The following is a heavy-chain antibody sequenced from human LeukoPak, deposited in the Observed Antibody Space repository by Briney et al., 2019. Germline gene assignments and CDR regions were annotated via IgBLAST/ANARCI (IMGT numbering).Heavy chain of an antibody. J-gene: IGHJ3*02. CDR1: GFTFSSYG. CDR3: ARDGRSGSPSTDAFDI. V-gene: IGHV3-30*02. D-gene: IGHD6-19*01. Sequence: PGGSLRLSCAASGFTFSSYGMHWVRQAPGKGLEWVAFIRYDGSNKYYADSVKGRFTISRDNSKNTLYLQMNSLRAEDTAVYYCARDGRSGSPSTDAFDIWGQGTMVTVSS. CDR2: IRYDGSNK.